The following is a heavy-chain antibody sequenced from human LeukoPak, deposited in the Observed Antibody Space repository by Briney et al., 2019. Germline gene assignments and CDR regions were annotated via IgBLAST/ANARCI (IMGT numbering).Heavy chain of an antibody. V-gene: IGHV3-23*01. CDR1: AFTFSSCA. J-gene: IGHJ2*01. CDR3: ARIRDGSNWYFDL. D-gene: IGHD5-24*01. Sequence: GGSLRLSCAASAFTFSSCAMHWVRQAPGKGLEWVSSISGSGGSTYYADSVKGRFTISRDNSKNTLYLQMNSLRAEDTAVYYCARIRDGSNWYFDLWGRGTLVTVSS. CDR2: ISGSGGST.